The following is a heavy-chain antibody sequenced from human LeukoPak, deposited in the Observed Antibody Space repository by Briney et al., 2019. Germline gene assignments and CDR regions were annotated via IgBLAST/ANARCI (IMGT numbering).Heavy chain of an antibody. CDR2: ISGSGGST. D-gene: IGHD3-10*01. CDR1: GFTFSSYA. CDR3: AKRAKGVSSGGIVY. Sequence: GGSLRLSCAASGFTFSSYAMSWVRQAPGRGLEWVSAISGSGGSTYYADSVKGRFTISRDNSKNTLYLQMNSLRAEDTAVYYCAKRAKGVSSGGIVYWGQGTLVTVSS. J-gene: IGHJ4*02. V-gene: IGHV3-23*01.